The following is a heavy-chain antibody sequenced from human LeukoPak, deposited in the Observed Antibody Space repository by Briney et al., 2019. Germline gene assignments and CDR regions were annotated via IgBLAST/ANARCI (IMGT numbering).Heavy chain of an antibody. CDR2: IYYSGST. Sequence: SESLSLTCTVSGYSISSGYYWGWIRQPPGKGLEWIGSIYYSGSTYYNPSLKSRVTISVDTSKNQFSLKLSSVTAADTAVYYCARRSSFDWLLFRRRADTDSNYFDYWGQGTLVTVSS. J-gene: IGHJ4*02. D-gene: IGHD3-9*01. CDR1: GYSISSGYY. V-gene: IGHV4-38-2*02. CDR3: ARRSSFDWLLFRRRADTDSNYFDY.